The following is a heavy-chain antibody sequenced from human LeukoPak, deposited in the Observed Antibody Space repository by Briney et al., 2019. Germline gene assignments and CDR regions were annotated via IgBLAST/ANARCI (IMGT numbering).Heavy chain of an antibody. V-gene: IGHV1-24*01. CDR3: VIAAGTPFDAFDI. CDR2: FDPEDGET. D-gene: IGHD6-19*01. J-gene: IGHJ3*02. Sequence: GASVKVSCKVSGYTLTELSMHWVRQAPGKGLEWMGGFDPEDGETIYAQKFQGRVTMTEDTSTDTAYMELSSLRSEDTAVYYRVIAAGTPFDAFDIWGQGTMVTVSS. CDR1: GYTLTELS.